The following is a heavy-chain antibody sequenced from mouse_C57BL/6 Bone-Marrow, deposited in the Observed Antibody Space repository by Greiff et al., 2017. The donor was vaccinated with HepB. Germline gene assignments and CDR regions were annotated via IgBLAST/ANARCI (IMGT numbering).Heavy chain of an antibody. CDR3: TTLQLTPEFAY. Sequence: VQLKESGAELVRPGASVKLSCTASGFNIKDDYMHWVKQRPEQGLEWIGWIDPENGDTEYASKFQGKATITADTSSNTAYLQLSSLTSEDTAVYYCTTLQLTPEFAYWGQGTQVTVSA. CDR1: GFNIKDDY. J-gene: IGHJ3*01. V-gene: IGHV14-4*01. D-gene: IGHD3-2*02. CDR2: IDPENGDT.